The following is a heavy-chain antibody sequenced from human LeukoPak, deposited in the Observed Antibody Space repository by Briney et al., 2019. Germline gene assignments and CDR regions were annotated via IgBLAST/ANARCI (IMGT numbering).Heavy chain of an antibody. Sequence: GGSLRLSCAASGFTFSSYAMSWLRQAPGKGLEWVSAISGSGGSTYYADSVKGRFTISRDNSKNTLYLQMNSLRAEDTAVYYCAKEHSSGWYPRIDYWGQGTLVTVSS. V-gene: IGHV3-23*01. CDR1: GFTFSSYA. D-gene: IGHD6-19*01. CDR2: ISGSGGST. J-gene: IGHJ4*02. CDR3: AKEHSSGWYPRIDY.